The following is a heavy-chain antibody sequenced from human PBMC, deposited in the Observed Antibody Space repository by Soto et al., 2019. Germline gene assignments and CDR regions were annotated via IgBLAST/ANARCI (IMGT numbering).Heavy chain of an antibody. CDR1: GDSVSSNSAA. J-gene: IGHJ6*02. CDR3: ARASRMDSSGWYYYYGMDV. CDR2: TYYRSKWYN. V-gene: IGHV6-1*01. Sequence: PSQTLSLTCAISGDSVSSNSAAWNWIRQSPSRGLEWLGRTYYRSKWYNDYAVSVKSRITINPDTSKNQFSLQLNSVTPEDTAVYYCARASRMDSSGWYYYYGMDVWGQGTTVTV. D-gene: IGHD6-19*01.